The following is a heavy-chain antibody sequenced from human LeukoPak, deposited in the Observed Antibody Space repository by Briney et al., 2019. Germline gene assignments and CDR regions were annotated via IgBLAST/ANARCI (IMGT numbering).Heavy chain of an antibody. CDR1: GGSISSYY. Sequence: SETLSLTCTVSGGSISSYYWSWIRQPPGKGLEWIGYIYSSGSTNYNPSVKSRVTISVDTSKNQFSLKLSSVTAADTAVYYCARHSYSGGNKNFDYWGQGTLVTVSS. CDR3: ARHSYSGGNKNFDY. CDR2: IYSSGST. J-gene: IGHJ4*02. D-gene: IGHD4-23*01. V-gene: IGHV4-59*08.